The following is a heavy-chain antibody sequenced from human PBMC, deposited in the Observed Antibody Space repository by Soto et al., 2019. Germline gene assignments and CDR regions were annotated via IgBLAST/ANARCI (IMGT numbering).Heavy chain of an antibody. Sequence: QVQLVQSGAEVKKPGASVKVSCEASGHTFTSYGISWVRQAPGQGLEWMGWISPYNGKTNYAQKLQGRVTMTADISTSTAYMELRSLRSDDTAVYYCQQWRDDGFEIWGQGPLVTVSS. J-gene: IGHJ3*02. CDR2: ISPYNGKT. CDR1: GHTFTSYG. CDR3: QQWRDDGFEI. D-gene: IGHD6-19*01. V-gene: IGHV1-18*01.